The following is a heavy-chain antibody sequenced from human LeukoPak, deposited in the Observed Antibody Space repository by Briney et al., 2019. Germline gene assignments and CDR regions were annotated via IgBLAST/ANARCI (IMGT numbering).Heavy chain of an antibody. CDR1: GGSTSSFY. V-gene: IGHV4-59*08. CDR3: ARHGSGSGSWYAPGDFDY. Sequence: PETLSLTCTVSGGSTSSFYWSWIRQPPGKGLEWIGYIYYSGSTNYNPSLKSRVTISVDTSKTQFSLKLSSVSAADTAVYYCARHGSGSGSWYAPGDFDYWGQGTLVTVSS. J-gene: IGHJ4*02. CDR2: IYYSGST. D-gene: IGHD6-13*01.